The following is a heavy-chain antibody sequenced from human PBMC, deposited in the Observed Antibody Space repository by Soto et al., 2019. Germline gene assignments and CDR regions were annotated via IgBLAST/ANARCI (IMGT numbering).Heavy chain of an antibody. D-gene: IGHD6-19*01. Sequence: PSETLSLTCTVSGDSISSYYWSWIRQPPGKELEWIGFIYYSGSTRYNPSLKSRVTISVDTSKNQFSLKLSSVTAADTAVYYCARGAGWYAYWGQGTLVTVSS. V-gene: IGHV4-59*01. CDR1: GDSISSYY. CDR2: IYYSGST. CDR3: ARGAGWYAY. J-gene: IGHJ4*02.